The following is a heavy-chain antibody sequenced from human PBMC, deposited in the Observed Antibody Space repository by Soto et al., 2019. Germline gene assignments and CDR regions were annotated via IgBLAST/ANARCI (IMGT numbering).Heavy chain of an antibody. V-gene: IGHV1-69*13. CDR1: GYTFTSYY. CDR2: IIPIFGTA. CDR3: ARDLGDVGY. J-gene: IGHJ4*02. Sequence: VASVKVSCKASGYTFTSYYMHWVRQAPGQGLEWMGGIIPIFGTANYAQKFQGRVTITADESTSTAYMELSSLRSEDTAVYYCARDLGDVGYWGQGTLVTVSS. D-gene: IGHD3-16*01.